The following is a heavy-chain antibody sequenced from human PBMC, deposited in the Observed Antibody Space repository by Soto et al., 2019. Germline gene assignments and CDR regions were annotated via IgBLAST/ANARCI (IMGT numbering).Heavy chain of an antibody. CDR1: GGSFIGYS. CDR3: ASDTYSRDGSCTGY. CDR2: INHSGSP. J-gene: IGHJ4*02. V-gene: IGHV4-34*01. Sequence: PSETLSLTCAVYGGSFIGYSSNWIRQPPGKGLEWIGEINHSGSPNYSPSLKSRVTISVDTSKNQFSLKLNSVTAADTAIYYCASDTYSRDGSCTGYWGQGTLVTVSS. D-gene: IGHD3-10*01.